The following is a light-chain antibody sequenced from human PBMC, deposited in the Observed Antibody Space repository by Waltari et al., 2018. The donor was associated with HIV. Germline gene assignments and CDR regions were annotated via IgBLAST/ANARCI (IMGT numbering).Light chain of an antibody. CDR3: AAWDDSLSVV. Sequence: QSVLTQPPSASGTPGQRATISCSGSRFNIGNIDVYWFQHLPGTAPKPLIYRNNQRPSGVPDRFTGSKSGTSASLAISGLRSEDEADYYCAAWDDSLSVVFGGGTKLTVL. J-gene: IGLJ2*01. CDR2: RNN. CDR1: RFNIGNID. V-gene: IGLV1-47*01.